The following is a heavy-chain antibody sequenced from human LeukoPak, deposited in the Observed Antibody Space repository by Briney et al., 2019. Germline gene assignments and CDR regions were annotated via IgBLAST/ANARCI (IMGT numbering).Heavy chain of an antibody. Sequence: PSETLSLTCTVSGGSIGSYSWNWIRQPPGKGLEWIGYVYYSGSTNYNPSLKSRVTISLDTSKNQFSLNLNSVTAADTAVYYCARDRGSAAKIPFNYWGQGTLVTVSS. D-gene: IGHD6-13*01. J-gene: IGHJ4*02. V-gene: IGHV4-59*12. CDR3: ARDRGSAAKIPFNY. CDR1: GGSIGSYS. CDR2: VYYSGST.